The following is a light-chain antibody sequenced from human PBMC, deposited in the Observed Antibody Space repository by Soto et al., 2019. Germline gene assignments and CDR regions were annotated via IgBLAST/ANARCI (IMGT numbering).Light chain of an antibody. Sequence: DIQMTQSPSSLSATVGDRITITCRASQTIGKYLSWYQQEPGRAPKLLIYDASYLQNGVPSRFSGSASGTDFTLSISNLRPEDFATYYCQQSFSIPFTFGPGTKVNIK. CDR3: QQSFSIPFT. CDR1: QTIGKY. V-gene: IGKV1-39*01. CDR2: DAS. J-gene: IGKJ3*01.